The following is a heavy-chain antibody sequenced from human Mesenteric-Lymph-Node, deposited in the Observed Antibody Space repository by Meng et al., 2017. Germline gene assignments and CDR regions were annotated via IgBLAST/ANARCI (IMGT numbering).Heavy chain of an antibody. Sequence: SCAASGFTFSSYGMHWVRQAPGKGLEWVAVIWYDGSNKYYADSVKGRFTISRDNSKNTLYLQMNSLRAEDTAVYYCARVTMVRGVIHAFDIWGQGTMVTVSS. J-gene: IGHJ3*02. D-gene: IGHD3-10*01. V-gene: IGHV3-33*01. CDR1: GFTFSSYG. CDR2: IWYDGSNK. CDR3: ARVTMVRGVIHAFDI.